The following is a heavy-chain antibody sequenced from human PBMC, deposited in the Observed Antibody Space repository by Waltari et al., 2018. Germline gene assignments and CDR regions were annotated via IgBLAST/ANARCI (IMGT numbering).Heavy chain of an antibody. V-gene: IGHV3-23*04. D-gene: IGHD1-20*01. J-gene: IGHJ6*02. Sequence: EVQLVESGGGLVQPGGSLRLSCAASGFTFRSYAMSWVRQAPGKGLEWVSAISGSGGSTYYADYVKGRFTISRDNSKNTLYLQMNSLRAEDTAVYYCAKDLNWSNYYYYYGMDVWGQGTTVTVSS. CDR1: GFTFRSYA. CDR2: ISGSGGST. CDR3: AKDLNWSNYYYYYGMDV.